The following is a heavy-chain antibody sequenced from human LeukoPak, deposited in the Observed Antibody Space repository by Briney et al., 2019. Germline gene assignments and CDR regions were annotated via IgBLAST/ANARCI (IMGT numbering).Heavy chain of an antibody. CDR3: ARLRFLEWLFYYGMDV. V-gene: IGHV1-69*04. J-gene: IGHJ6*02. CDR1: GGTFSSYA. Sequence: SVKVSCKASGGTFSSYASSWVRQARGQGLEWMGRIIPILGIANYAQKFQGRVTITADKSTHTAYMELSSLRSEDTAVYYCARLRFLEWLFYYGMDVWGQGTTVTVSS. D-gene: IGHD3-3*01. CDR2: IIPILGIA.